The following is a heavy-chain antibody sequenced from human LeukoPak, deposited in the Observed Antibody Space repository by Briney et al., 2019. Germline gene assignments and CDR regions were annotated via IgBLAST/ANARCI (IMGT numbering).Heavy chain of an antibody. CDR3: ARLGATYGDPLEYDY. D-gene: IGHD4-17*01. CDR1: GYTFTSND. Sequence: ASVKLSCKASGYTFTSNDINWVRQATGQGLEWMGSMNPNSGNTGYAQKFQGRLTMTRNTSISTAYMELNSLRSDDTAMYYCARLGATYGDPLEYDYWGQGTLVTVSS. J-gene: IGHJ4*02. CDR2: MNPNSGNT. V-gene: IGHV1-8*01.